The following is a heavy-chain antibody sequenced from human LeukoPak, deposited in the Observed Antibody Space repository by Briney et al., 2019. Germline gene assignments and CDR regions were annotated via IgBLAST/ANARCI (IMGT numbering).Heavy chain of an antibody. CDR2: FDPEDGET. D-gene: IGHD5-24*01. Sequence: ASVKVSCKVSGYTLTELSMHWVRQAPGKGLEWMGGFDPEDGETIYAQKFQGRVTMTEDTSTDTAYMELSSLRSEDTAVYYCATDPVRGGYNSIVDYWGQGPLVTVSS. CDR3: ATDPVRGGYNSIVDY. CDR1: GYTLTELS. J-gene: IGHJ4*02. V-gene: IGHV1-24*01.